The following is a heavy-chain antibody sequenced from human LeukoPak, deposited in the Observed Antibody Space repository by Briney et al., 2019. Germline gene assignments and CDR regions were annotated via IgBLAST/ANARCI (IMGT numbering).Heavy chain of an antibody. V-gene: IGHV3-21*01. CDR1: GFTFSSYN. Sequence: GGSLRLSCAASGFTFSSYNMNWVRQAPGKGLEWVSSISSSSTYIYYADSVKGRFTISRDKSKNTLFVQMNSLRAEDTAVYYCASYNYDSSGYYNYWGQGTLVTVSS. CDR3: ASYNYDSSGYYNY. CDR2: ISSSSTYI. D-gene: IGHD3-22*01. J-gene: IGHJ4*02.